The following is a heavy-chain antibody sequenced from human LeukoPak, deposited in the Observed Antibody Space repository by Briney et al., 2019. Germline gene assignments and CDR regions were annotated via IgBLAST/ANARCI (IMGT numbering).Heavy chain of an antibody. J-gene: IGHJ5*02. Sequence: SETLSLTCAVYGGSFSGYYWSWIRQPPGKGLEWIGYIYYSGSTNYNPSLKSRVTISVDTSKNQFSLKLSSVTAADTAVYYCARAARMHDYRNWFDPWGQGTLVTVSS. CDR1: GGSFSGYY. D-gene: IGHD4-11*01. CDR2: IYYSGST. V-gene: IGHV4-59*01. CDR3: ARAARMHDYRNWFDP.